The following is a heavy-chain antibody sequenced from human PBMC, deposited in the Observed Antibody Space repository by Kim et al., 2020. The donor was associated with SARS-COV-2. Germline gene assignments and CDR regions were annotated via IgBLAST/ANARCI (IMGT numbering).Heavy chain of an antibody. D-gene: IGHD3-9*01. CDR3: AKEEYYDILTGYLGGAFDI. V-gene: IGHV3-23*01. CDR2: ISGSGGST. Sequence: GESLRLSCAASGFTFSSYAMSWVRQAPGKGLEWVSAISGSGGSTYYADSVKGRFTISRDNSRNTLYLQMNSLRAEDTAVYYCAKEEYYDILTGYLGGAFDIWGQGTMVTVSS. J-gene: IGHJ3*02. CDR1: GFTFSSYA.